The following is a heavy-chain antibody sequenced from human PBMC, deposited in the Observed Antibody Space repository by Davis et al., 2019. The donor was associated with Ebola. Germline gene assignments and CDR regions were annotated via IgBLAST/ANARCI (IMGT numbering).Heavy chain of an antibody. J-gene: IGHJ4*02. CDR1: GFTFDDYA. D-gene: IGHD3-3*01. Sequence: SLKISCAASGFTFDDYAMHWVRQAPGKGLEWVSGISWNSGSIGYADSVKGRFTISRDNSKNTLYLQMSSLRAEDTAVYYCVKNPLHYDFWSGYYDYWGQGTLVTVSS. CDR2: ISWNSGSI. V-gene: IGHV3-9*01. CDR3: VKNPLHYDFWSGYYDY.